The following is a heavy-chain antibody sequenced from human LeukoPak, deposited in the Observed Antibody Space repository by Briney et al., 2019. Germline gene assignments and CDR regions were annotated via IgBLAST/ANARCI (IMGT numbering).Heavy chain of an antibody. Sequence: GGSLRLSCAASGFTVSSNYMSWVRQAPGKGLEWVSVIYSGGSTYYADSVKGRFTISRDNSKNTLYLQMNSLRAEDTAVYYCALKYYGSGSHDYWGQRTLVTVSS. CDR3: ALKYYGSGSHDY. CDR2: IYSGGST. V-gene: IGHV3-53*01. D-gene: IGHD3-10*01. J-gene: IGHJ4*02. CDR1: GFTVSSNY.